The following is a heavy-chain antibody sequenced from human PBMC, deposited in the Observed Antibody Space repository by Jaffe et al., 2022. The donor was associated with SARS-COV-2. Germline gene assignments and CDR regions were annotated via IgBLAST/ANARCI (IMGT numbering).Heavy chain of an antibody. CDR3: ATARSSHGFAI. CDR1: GFTFTNSA. J-gene: IGHJ3*02. CDR2: LVVGSGNT. Sequence: QMQLVQSGPEVKKPGTSVKVSCKASGFTFTNSAVQWVRQTRGHRLEWMGWLVVGSGNTIFAQKFQERVTITRDMSTNTAYMELSSLRSEDTAVYYCATARSSHGFAIWGQGTKVTVSS. V-gene: IGHV1-58*01.